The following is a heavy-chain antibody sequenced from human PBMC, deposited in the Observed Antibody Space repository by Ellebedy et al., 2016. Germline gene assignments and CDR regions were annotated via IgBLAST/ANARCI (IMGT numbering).Heavy chain of an antibody. CDR1: GFTFSSYW. V-gene: IGHV3-74*01. J-gene: IGHJ2*01. CDR3: AREWELLRDWYFDL. D-gene: IGHD1-26*01. CDR2: INSDGSST. Sequence: GGSLRLXXAASGFTFSSYWMHWVRQAPGKGLVWVSRINSDGSSTSYADSVKGRFTISRDNAKNTLYLQMNSLRAEDTAVYYCAREWELLRDWYFDLWGRGTLVTVSS.